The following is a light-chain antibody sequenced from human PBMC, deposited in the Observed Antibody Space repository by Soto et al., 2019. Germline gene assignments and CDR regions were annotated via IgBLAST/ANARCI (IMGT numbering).Light chain of an antibody. CDR3: LQTFGTPWT. CDR2: SAS. Sequence: DIQMTQSPSSLSASVGDSVTITCRASQTSTVFLSWYQQRPGEAPKLLIYSASTLHSGVPSRFSGSGSGTYFSLTISNLQPEDFATYYCLQTFGTPWTFGQGTKV. J-gene: IGKJ1*01. V-gene: IGKV1-39*01. CDR1: QTSTVF.